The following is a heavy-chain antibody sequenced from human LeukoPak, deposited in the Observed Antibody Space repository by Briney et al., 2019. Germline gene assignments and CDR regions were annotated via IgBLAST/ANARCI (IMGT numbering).Heavy chain of an antibody. CDR1: GGTFISYA. V-gene: IGHV1-69*13. CDR3: ARDGGSYFSIPFDY. Sequence: ASVKVSCKASGGTFISYAISWVRQAPGQGLEWMGGIIPIFGTANYAQKFQGRVTITADESTSTAYVELSSLRSEDTAVYYCARDGGSYFSIPFDYWGQGTLVTVSS. CDR2: IIPIFGTA. J-gene: IGHJ4*02. D-gene: IGHD1-26*01.